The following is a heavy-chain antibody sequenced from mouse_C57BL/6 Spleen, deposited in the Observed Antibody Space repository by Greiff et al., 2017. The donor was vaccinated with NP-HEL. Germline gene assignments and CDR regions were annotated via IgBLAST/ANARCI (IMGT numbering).Heavy chain of an antibody. D-gene: IGHD1-1*01. Sequence: EVKLVESGGGLVKPGGSLKLSCAASGFTFSDYGMHWVRQAPEKGLEWVAYISSGSSTIYYADTVKGRFTISRDNAKNTLFLQMTSLRSEDTAMYYCARHGMGYAMDYWGQGTSVTVSS. CDR2: ISSGSSTI. CDR3: ARHGMGYAMDY. J-gene: IGHJ4*01. CDR1: GFTFSDYG. V-gene: IGHV5-17*01.